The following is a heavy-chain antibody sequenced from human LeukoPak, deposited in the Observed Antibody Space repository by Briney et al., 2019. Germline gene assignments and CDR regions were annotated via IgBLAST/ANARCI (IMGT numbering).Heavy chain of an antibody. J-gene: IGHJ4*02. CDR2: ISSSGSTI. V-gene: IGHV3-11*01. D-gene: IGHD3-10*01. Sequence: PGGSLRLSCAASGFTFSDYYMSWIRQAPGKGLEWVSYISSSGSTIYYADSVKGRFTISRDNAKNSLYLQMNSLRAEDTAVYYCARDSDSTTMVRGTFDYWGQGTLVTVSS. CDR3: ARDSDSTTMVRGTFDY. CDR1: GFTFSDYY.